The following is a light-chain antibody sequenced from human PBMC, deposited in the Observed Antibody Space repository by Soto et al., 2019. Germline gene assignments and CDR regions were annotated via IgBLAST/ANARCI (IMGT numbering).Light chain of an antibody. CDR2: GAS. CDR3: QQYTEWPWGT. CDR1: QSVHSN. Sequence: EVVMTQSPATLSLSPGETATLSCRASQSVHSNLAWFQQHPGQAPRLLIYGASSRATGIPVRFSGSGSGTEFTLTISSLQPEDFAVYYCQQYTEWPWGTLRGGTKVDIK. J-gene: IGKJ4*01. V-gene: IGKV3-15*01.